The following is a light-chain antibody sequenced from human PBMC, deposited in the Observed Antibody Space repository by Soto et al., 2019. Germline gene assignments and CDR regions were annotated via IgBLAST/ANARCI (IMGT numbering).Light chain of an antibody. J-gene: IGLJ1*01. V-gene: IGLV1-40*01. CDR2: GNG. Sequence: QSVLTLAPSVSGAPGQRVTISCSGTSSSIGAGYEVHWYHQLPGTAPKLVVSGNGNRPSGVPDRLSASKSGTSASLAITGLQAEDEGHYYCQSYDKRLTAYVFGTGTKV. CDR1: SSSIGAGYE. CDR3: QSYDKRLTAYV.